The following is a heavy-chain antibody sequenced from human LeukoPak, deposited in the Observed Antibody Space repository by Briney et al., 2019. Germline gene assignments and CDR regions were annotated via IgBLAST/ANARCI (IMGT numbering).Heavy chain of an antibody. CDR2: IYHSGST. CDR1: GYSISSGYY. D-gene: IGHD3-10*01. J-gene: IGHJ4*02. V-gene: IGHV4-38-2*02. Sequence: KPSETLSLTCTVSGYSISSGYYWGWIRQPPGKGLEWIGSIYHSGSTYYNPSLKSRVTISVDTSKNQFSLKLSSVTAADTAVYYCARSGGVRGGYWGQGTLVTVSS. CDR3: ARSGGVRGGY.